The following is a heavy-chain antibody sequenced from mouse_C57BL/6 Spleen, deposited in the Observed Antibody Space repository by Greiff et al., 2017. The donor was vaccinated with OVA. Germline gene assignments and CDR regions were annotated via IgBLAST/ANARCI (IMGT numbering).Heavy chain of an antibody. V-gene: IGHV5-17*01. CDR1: GFTFSDYG. CDR3: ASRPYDSNYALAY. CDR2: ISSGSSTI. Sequence: EVKLVESGGGLVKPGGSLKLSCAASGFTFSDYGMHWVRQAPEKGLEWVAYISSGSSTIYYADTVKGRFTISRDNAKNTLFLQMTSLRSEDTAMYYCASRPYDSNYALAYWGQGTLVTVSA. D-gene: IGHD2-5*01. J-gene: IGHJ3*01.